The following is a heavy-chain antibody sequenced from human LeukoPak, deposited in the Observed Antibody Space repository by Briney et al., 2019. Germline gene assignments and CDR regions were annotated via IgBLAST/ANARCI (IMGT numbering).Heavy chain of an antibody. CDR2: MNPNSGNT. J-gene: IGHJ6*03. Sequence: GASVKVSCKASGYTFTSYDINWVRQATGQGLEWMGWMNPNSGNTGYAQKFQGRVTITRNTSISTAYMELSSLRSEDTAVYYCARVPNIAAPLNYYYYYYMDVWGKGTTVTVSS. CDR1: GYTFTSYD. CDR3: ARVPNIAAPLNYYYYYYMDV. D-gene: IGHD6-13*01. V-gene: IGHV1-8*01.